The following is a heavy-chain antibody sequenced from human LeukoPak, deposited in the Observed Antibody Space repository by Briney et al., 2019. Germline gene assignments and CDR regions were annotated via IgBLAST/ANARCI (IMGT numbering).Heavy chain of an antibody. CDR3: ARGGPSHPSHKGFPFYY. D-gene: IGHD3-10*01. J-gene: IGHJ4*02. CDR2: IIPIFGTA. V-gene: IGHV1-69*05. CDR1: GATFSSYA. Sequence: GASVNLSCNSSGATFSSYAVSWVRHAPGQGLEWMGGIIPIFGTANYTQKFQGRGTITTDESTSTDYMELSSLRSEDTAVYYCARGGPSHPSHKGFPFYYWGQGTLVTVSP.